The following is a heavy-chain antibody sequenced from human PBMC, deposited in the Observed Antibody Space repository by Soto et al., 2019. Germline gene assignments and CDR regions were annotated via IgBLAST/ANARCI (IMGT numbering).Heavy chain of an antibody. V-gene: IGHV3-30-3*01. CDR1: GFTFSSYA. Sequence: GGSLRLSCAASGFTFSSYAMHWVRQAPGKGLEWVAVISYDGSNKYYADSVKGRFTISRDNSKTTLYLQMNSLRAEDTAVYYCASARLTERRDGYNSAFDIWGQGTMVTVSS. J-gene: IGHJ3*02. CDR2: ISYDGSNK. CDR3: ASARLTERRDGYNSAFDI. D-gene: IGHD5-12*01.